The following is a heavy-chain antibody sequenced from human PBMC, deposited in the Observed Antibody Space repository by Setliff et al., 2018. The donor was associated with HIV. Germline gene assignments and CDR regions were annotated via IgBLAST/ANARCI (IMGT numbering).Heavy chain of an antibody. CDR3: ARDSMYV. J-gene: IGHJ4*02. D-gene: IGHD3-16*01. CDR1: GFNFSTHT. CDR2: ISSSGTYI. Sequence: LRLSCAASGFNFSTHTMNWIRQAPGKGLEWVSSISSSGTYIYYADSVKGRFTISRDNARNSLYLQMNSLRAEDTAVYYCARDSMYVWGQGTLVTVSS. V-gene: IGHV3-21*06.